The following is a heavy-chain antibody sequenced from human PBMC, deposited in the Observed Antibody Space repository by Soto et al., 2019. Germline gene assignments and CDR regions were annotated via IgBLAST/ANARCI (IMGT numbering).Heavy chain of an antibody. Sequence: SETLSLTCTVSGGSISSGGYYWSWIRQHPGKGLEWIGYIYYSGSTYYNPSLKSRVTISVDPSKNQFSLKMRSVTAADTAVYYCARDRTYSGYDYDAFDIWGHGTLVTVS. CDR2: IYYSGST. CDR3: ARDRTYSGYDYDAFDI. CDR1: GGSISSGGYY. V-gene: IGHV4-31*03. J-gene: IGHJ3*02. D-gene: IGHD5-12*01.